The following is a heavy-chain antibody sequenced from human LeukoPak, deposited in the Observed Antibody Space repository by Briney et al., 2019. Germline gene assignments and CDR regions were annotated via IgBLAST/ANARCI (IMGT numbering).Heavy chain of an antibody. CDR3: ARAKPPTVFDY. J-gene: IGHJ4*02. Sequence: NPSETLSLTCTVSGGSISSYYWSWIRQPPGKGLEWIGYIYYSGSTNYNPSLKSRVTISVDTSKNQFSLKLSSVTAADTAVYYCARAKPPTVFDYWAREPWSPSPQ. CDR2: IYYSGST. V-gene: IGHV4-59*01. CDR1: GGSISSYY. D-gene: IGHD1-14*01.